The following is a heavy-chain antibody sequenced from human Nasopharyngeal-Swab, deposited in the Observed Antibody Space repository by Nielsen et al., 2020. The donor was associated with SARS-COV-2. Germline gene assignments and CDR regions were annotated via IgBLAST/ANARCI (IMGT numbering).Heavy chain of an antibody. Sequence: GGSLRLSCAASGFTFSRYGMHWVRQAPGKGLEWVAIISYDGSNKYYADSVEGRFTISRDNPKNSLYLQMNSLRAEDTAVFYCVRLSIATAGVDYWGQGTLVTVSS. J-gene: IGHJ4*02. CDR2: ISYDGSNK. D-gene: IGHD6-13*01. V-gene: IGHV3-30*03. CDR3: VRLSIATAGVDY. CDR1: GFTFSRYG.